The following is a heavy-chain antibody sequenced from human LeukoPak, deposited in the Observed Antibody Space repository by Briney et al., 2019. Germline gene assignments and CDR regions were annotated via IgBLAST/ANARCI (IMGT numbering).Heavy chain of an antibody. J-gene: IGHJ4*02. V-gene: IGHV4-34*01. D-gene: IGHD5-24*01. CDR1: GGSFSGYY. Sequence: PSETLSLTCAVYGGSFSGYYWSWIRQPPGKGLEWIGEINHSGSTNYNPSLKSRVTISVDTSKNQFPLKLSSVTAADTAVYYCARVGDGYNSYWGQGTLVTVSS. CDR2: INHSGST. CDR3: ARVGDGYNSY.